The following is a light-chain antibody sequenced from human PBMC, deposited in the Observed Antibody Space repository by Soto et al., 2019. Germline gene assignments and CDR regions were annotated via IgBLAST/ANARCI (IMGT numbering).Light chain of an antibody. CDR2: GAS. V-gene: IGKV3-15*01. J-gene: IGKJ2*01. CDR3: LHYKNWPPMYT. CDR1: QSISSD. Sequence: EIVMTQSPVTLSLSPGERATLSCRASQSISSDLAWYQQKPGQAPRLLIYGASTRAAGFPARFSGAGSRTEFTLTISSLQSEDSAVYYCLHYKNWPPMYTFGQGTKLEIK.